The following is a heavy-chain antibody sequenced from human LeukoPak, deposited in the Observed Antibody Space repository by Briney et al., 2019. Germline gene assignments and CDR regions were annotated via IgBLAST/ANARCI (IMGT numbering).Heavy chain of an antibody. J-gene: IGHJ3*02. V-gene: IGHV1-2*02. Sequence: ASVKVSCKASGYTFTGYYIHWVRQAPGQGLEWMGWINPNSGGTNYAQKFQGRVTMTRDTSISTAYMELSRLRSDDTAVYYCARESGSGSYGMAFDIWGQGTMVTVSS. CDR3: ARESGSGSYGMAFDI. D-gene: IGHD3-10*01. CDR1: GYTFTGYY. CDR2: INPNSGGT.